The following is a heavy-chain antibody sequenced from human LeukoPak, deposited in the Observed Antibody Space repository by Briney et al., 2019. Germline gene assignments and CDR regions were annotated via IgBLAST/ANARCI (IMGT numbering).Heavy chain of an antibody. CDR1: GGTFSSYA. CDR3: ARGLKYSSGHEGLDY. Sequence: SVKVSCKASGGTFSSYAISWVRQAPGQGLEWMGRIIPILGIANYAQKFQGRVTITADKSTSTAYMELSSLRSEDTAVYYCARGLKYSSGHEGLDYWGQGTLVTVSS. J-gene: IGHJ4*02. V-gene: IGHV1-69*04. CDR2: IIPILGIA. D-gene: IGHD6-19*01.